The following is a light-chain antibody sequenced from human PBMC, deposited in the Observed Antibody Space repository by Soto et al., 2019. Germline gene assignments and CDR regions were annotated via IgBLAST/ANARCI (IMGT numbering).Light chain of an antibody. Sequence: QSVLTQPASVSGSPGQSITISCTGTSSDIGGHDYVSWYQHFPGKAPKLILYEVTQRPSGISPRFSGSKSGNTASLTISGLQSEDEADYYCSSYTTTATLLFGGGTKLTV. J-gene: IGLJ3*02. V-gene: IGLV2-14*01. CDR2: EVT. CDR1: SSDIGGHDY. CDR3: SSYTTTATLL.